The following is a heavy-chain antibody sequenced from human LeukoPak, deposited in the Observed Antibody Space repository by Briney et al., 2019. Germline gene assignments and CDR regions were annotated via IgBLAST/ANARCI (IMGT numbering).Heavy chain of an antibody. CDR1: GFTFSSYS. Sequence: GGSLRLSCAASGFTFSSYSMNWVRQAPGKGLEWVASISTSSSYIYYADSLKGRFTISRDNAKNSMYLQMNSLRTEDTAVYYCARVKDHRGIAVAGSDYWGQGTLVTVSS. V-gene: IGHV3-21*01. J-gene: IGHJ4*02. CDR3: ARVKDHRGIAVAGSDY. CDR2: ISTSSSYI. D-gene: IGHD6-13*01.